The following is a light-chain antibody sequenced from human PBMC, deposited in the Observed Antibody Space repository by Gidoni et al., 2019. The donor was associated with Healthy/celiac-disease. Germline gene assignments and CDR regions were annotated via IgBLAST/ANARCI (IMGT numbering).Light chain of an antibody. J-gene: IGKJ2*04. CDR3: QQRSNLPCS. V-gene: IGKV3-11*01. CDR1: QSVSSY. Sequence: EIVLTQSPATLSLSPGERATLSCRASQSVSSYLAWYQQKPGQAPRLLIYDAANRATGIPARFSGSGSGTDFTLTISCLEPEDFAGYYCQQRSNLPCSFGQGTKLEIK. CDR2: DAA.